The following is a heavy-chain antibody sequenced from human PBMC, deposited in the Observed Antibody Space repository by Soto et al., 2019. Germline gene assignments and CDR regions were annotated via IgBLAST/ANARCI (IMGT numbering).Heavy chain of an antibody. J-gene: IGHJ6*01. Sequence: QVQLVQSGAEVKKPGSSVKVSCKASGGTFSSYAISWVRQAPGQGLEWMGGIIPICGTAHYAQKLQGRVTITADESTSTAYMELSSLRSEDTAVYYCARCPQQLVSWNYYYYGMDVWGQGTTVTVSS. CDR2: IIPICGTA. CDR3: ARCPQQLVSWNYYYYGMDV. D-gene: IGHD6-13*01. V-gene: IGHV1-69*01. CDR1: GGTFSSYA.